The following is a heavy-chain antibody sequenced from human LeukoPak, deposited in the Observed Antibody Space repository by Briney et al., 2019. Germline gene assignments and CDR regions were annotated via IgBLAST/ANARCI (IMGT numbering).Heavy chain of an antibody. CDR1: GGSFSGYY. Sequence: PSETLSLTCAVYGGSFSGYYWSWMPQPPGKGLEWIGEINHSGSTNYNPSLKSRVTISVATSKNQFSLKLSSVTDTDTPVHYCARSYPVWAAPIRYYFDYWGQGTLVTVYS. CDR3: ARSYPVWAAPIRYYFDY. J-gene: IGHJ4*02. D-gene: IGHD2-15*01. CDR2: INHSGST. V-gene: IGHV4-34*01.